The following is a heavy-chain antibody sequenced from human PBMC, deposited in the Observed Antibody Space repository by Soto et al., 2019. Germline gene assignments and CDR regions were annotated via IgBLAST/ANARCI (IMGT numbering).Heavy chain of an antibody. Sequence: QVQLVQSGAEVKKPGASVKVSCKASGYTFTGYYMHWVRQAPGQGLEWMGWINPNSGGTNYAQKFXXGVTMTRDTSXXTXYXXLSRLRSDDTAVYYCARDSEGGRITMVRGDWYFDLWGRGTLVTVSS. CDR3: ARDSEGGRITMVRGDWYFDL. V-gene: IGHV1-2*02. D-gene: IGHD3-10*01. CDR2: INPNSGGT. CDR1: GYTFTGYY. J-gene: IGHJ2*01.